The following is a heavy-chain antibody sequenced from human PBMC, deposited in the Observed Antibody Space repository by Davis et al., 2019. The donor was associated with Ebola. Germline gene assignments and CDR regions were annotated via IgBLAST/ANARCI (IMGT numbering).Heavy chain of an antibody. CDR2: ISDDGSNR. V-gene: IGHV3-30*07. Sequence: GESLKISCIASEFTFRDYSINWVRQAPGKGLEWVAIISDDGSNRFYADSVKGRFTISRDNSKNTLFLQMNSLRAEDTAVYYCAKSGLSFGVVKYHYGMDVWGKGTTVTVSS. CDR3: AKSGLSFGVVKYHYGMDV. CDR1: EFTFRDYS. D-gene: IGHD3-3*01. J-gene: IGHJ6*04.